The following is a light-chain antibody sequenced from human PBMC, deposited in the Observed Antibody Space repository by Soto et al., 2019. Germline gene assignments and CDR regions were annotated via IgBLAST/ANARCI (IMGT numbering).Light chain of an antibody. J-gene: IGKJ3*01. CDR3: QQYGSSPFT. V-gene: IGKV3-20*01. CDR2: SAS. Sequence: PGERATLSCRASQSISSTYLAWYQQKPGQAPRLLIYSASSRATGIPDRFSGSASGTDFTLTISRLEPEDFAVYFCQQYGSSPFTFGPGTKVDIK. CDR1: QSISSTY.